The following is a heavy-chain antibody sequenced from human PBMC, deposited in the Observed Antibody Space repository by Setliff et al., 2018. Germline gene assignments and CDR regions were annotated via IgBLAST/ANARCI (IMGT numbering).Heavy chain of an antibody. V-gene: IGHV4-34*01. Sequence: SETLSLTCAVYGGSFSDYYWNWIRQPPGKDLEWIGEISHNGRVSSSPSLKSRVTISVDRAKNHFSLKLTSVTAADTAMYYCARSRYYDSSGNNYGLDYWGQGTLVTVSS. D-gene: IGHD3-22*01. CDR2: ISHNGRV. CDR1: GGSFSDYY. CDR3: ARSRYYDSSGNNYGLDY. J-gene: IGHJ4*02.